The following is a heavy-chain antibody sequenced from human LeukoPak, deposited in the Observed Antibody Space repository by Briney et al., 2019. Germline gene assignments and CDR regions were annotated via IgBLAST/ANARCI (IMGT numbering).Heavy chain of an antibody. CDR3: ARGGYDFWSGYYTQWYYFDY. D-gene: IGHD3-3*01. CDR1: GGSISSYY. J-gene: IGHJ4*02. V-gene: IGHV4-59*01. CDR2: IYYSGST. Sequence: SETLSLTCTVSGGSISSYYWSWIRQPPGKGLEWIGYIYYSGSTNYNPSLKSRVTISVDTSKNQFSLKLSSVTAADTAVYYCARGGYDFWSGYYTQWYYFDYWGQGTLVTVSS.